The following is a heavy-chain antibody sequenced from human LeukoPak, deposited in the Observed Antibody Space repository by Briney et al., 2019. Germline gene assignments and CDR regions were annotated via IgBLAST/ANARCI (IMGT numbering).Heavy chain of an antibody. Sequence: PGGSLRLSCAASGFTYDDYAMHWDRQVPGKGLEWVSLISWNSRTISYADSVKGRFSISRDNAKNSLYLQMNSLRTEDTAVYYCAKDRGSSGYDDAFDMWGQGTMVTASS. CDR3: AKDRGSSGYDDAFDM. CDR1: GFTYDDYA. V-gene: IGHV3-9*01. CDR2: ISWNSRTI. J-gene: IGHJ3*02. D-gene: IGHD5-12*01.